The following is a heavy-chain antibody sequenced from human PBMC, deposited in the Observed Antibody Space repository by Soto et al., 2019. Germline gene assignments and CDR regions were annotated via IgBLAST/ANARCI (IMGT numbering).Heavy chain of an antibody. CDR1: GFSLSNARMG. J-gene: IGHJ4*02. CDR2: IFSNDEE. CDR3: ARIGGYSYGPSGWYPHYFDY. V-gene: IGHV2-26*01. Sequence: SGPTLVNPTETLTLTCTVSGFSLSNARMGVSWIRQPPGKALEWLAHIFSNDEESYSTSLKSRLTISKDTSKSQVVLTMTNMDPVDTATYYCARIGGYSYGPSGWYPHYFDYWGQGTLVTVSS. D-gene: IGHD5-18*01.